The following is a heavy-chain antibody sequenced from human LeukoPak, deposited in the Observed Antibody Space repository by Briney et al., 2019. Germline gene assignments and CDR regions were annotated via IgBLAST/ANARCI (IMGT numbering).Heavy chain of an antibody. CDR1: GYSISSGYY. D-gene: IGHD2-15*01. Sequence: PSETLSLTCVVSGYSISSGYYWGWIRQPPGKGLEWIGSMYYSGTTYFNPSLKSRVTMSVDTSNNRFSLKLSSVTATDTAVYYCARHRCSDTNRYHGYYYYMDVWGKGTTVTVSS. CDR3: ARHRCSDTNRYHGYYYYMDV. V-gene: IGHV4-38-2*01. CDR2: MYYSGTT. J-gene: IGHJ6*03.